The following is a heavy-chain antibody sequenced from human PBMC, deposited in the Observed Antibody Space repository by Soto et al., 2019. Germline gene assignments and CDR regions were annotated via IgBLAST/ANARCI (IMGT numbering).Heavy chain of an antibody. CDR3: ARGDWFHP. CDR2: IYDTGTT. Sequence: SETLSLTCNVSGGSISTGGYYWDWIRQPPGKGLEWICYIYDTGTTKYNPSLKSRATLSVDTSKNRFSLNLTSVTAADSAVYYCARGDWFHPWGPGTLVTVSS. CDR1: GGSISTGGYY. V-gene: IGHV4-30-4*01. J-gene: IGHJ5*02.